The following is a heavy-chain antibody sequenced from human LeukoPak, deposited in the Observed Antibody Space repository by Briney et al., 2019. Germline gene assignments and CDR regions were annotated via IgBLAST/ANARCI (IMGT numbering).Heavy chain of an antibody. J-gene: IGHJ4*02. Sequence: ASVKVSCKASGYTFTGYYMHWVRQAPGQRLEWMGWINPNSRGTNYAQRFQGRVTMTRDTSISTAYMELSRLRSDDTAVYYCARGYCSGGSCYYYFDYWGQGTLVTVSS. CDR1: GYTFTGYY. CDR3: ARGYCSGGSCYYYFDY. CDR2: INPNSRGT. V-gene: IGHV1-2*02. D-gene: IGHD2-15*01.